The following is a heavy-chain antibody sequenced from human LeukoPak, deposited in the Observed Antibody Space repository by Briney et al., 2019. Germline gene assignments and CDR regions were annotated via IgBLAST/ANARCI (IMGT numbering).Heavy chain of an antibody. J-gene: IGHJ4*02. V-gene: IGHV4-59*01. CDR1: GGSISSYY. D-gene: IGHD1-1*01. CDR3: ARGQTGTDDY. Sequence: SETLSLTCTVSGGSISSYYWSWIRQPPGKGLVWIGYIYYSGSTNYNPSLKSRVTISVDTSKDQFSLKLSSVTAADTAVYYCARGQTGTDDYWGQGTLVTVSS. CDR2: IYYSGST.